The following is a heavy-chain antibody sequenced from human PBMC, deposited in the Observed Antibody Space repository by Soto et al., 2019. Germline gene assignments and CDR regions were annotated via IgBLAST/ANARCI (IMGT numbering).Heavy chain of an antibody. J-gene: IGHJ6*02. V-gene: IGHV1-2*04. CDR1: GYTFTGYY. Sequence: QVQLVQSGAEVKKPGASVKVSCKASGYTFTGYYMHWVRQAPGQGLEWMGWINPNSGGTNYAQKFQGWVTMTRNTSISTAYMELSRLRSDDTAVYHCARSPRFGPLDGMDVSGQGTTVTVSS. D-gene: IGHD3-16*01. CDR3: ARSPRFGPLDGMDV. CDR2: INPNSGGT.